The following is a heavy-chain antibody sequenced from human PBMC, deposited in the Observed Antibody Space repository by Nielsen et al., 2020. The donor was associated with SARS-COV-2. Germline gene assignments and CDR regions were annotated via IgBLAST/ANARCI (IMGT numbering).Heavy chain of an antibody. CDR3: ARDKTIYYDSSGYIWFDP. J-gene: IGHJ5*02. CDR1: GFTFSSYS. CDR2: ISRSSSYI. D-gene: IGHD3-22*01. Sequence: GGSLRLSCAASGFTFSSYSMNWVRQAPGKGLEWVSSISRSSSYIYYADSVKGRFTISRDNAKNSLYLQMNSLRAEDTAVYYCARDKTIYYDSSGYIWFDPWGQGTLVTVSS. V-gene: IGHV3-21*01.